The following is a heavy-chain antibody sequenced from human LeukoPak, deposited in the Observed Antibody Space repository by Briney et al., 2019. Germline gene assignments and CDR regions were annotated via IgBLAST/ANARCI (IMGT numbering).Heavy chain of an antibody. J-gene: IGHJ4*02. V-gene: IGHV3-23*01. D-gene: IGHD3-22*01. Sequence: GGSLRLSCAASGFTFSSYAMGWVRQAPGKGLEWVSAISGSGGSTYYADSVKGRFTISRDNSKNTLYLQMNSLRAEDTAVYYCAKGLAYYYDSSGYYTFDYWGQGTLVTVSS. CDR1: GFTFSSYA. CDR3: AKGLAYYYDSSGYYTFDY. CDR2: ISGSGGST.